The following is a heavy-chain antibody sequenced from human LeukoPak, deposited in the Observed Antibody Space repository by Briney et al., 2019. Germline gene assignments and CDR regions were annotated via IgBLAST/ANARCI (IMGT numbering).Heavy chain of an antibody. V-gene: IGHV3-74*01. CDR3: ARGYYDFWSGYLYYLDY. J-gene: IGHJ4*02. D-gene: IGHD3-3*01. Sequence: GGSLRLSCAASGFTFSSHWMHWVRQAPGKGLVWVSRINSDESSTNYADSVKGRFTISRDNVKNTLYLQMNSLRAEDTAVYYCARGYYDFWSGYLYYLDYWGQGTLVTVSS. CDR2: INSDESST. CDR1: GFTFSSHW.